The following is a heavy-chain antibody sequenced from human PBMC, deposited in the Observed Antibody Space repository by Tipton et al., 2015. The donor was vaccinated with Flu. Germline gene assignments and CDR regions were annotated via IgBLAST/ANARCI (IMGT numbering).Heavy chain of an antibody. CDR3: ARGRLGNWNYQRRGYFDC. J-gene: IGHJ4*02. CDR2: IYNSGST. CDR1: GGSVSSGSYN. V-gene: IGHV4-61*01. D-gene: IGHD1-7*01. Sequence: TLSLTCTVSGGSVSSGSYNWSWIRQPPGKGLEWIGYIYNSGSTSYNPSLKSRVTISVDTSKNQFSLKLSSETAADTAVYYCARGRLGNWNYQRRGYFDCWGQGTLVTVSS.